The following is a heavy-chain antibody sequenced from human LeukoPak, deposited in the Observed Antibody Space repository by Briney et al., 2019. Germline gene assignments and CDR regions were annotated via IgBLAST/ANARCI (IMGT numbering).Heavy chain of an antibody. CDR3: ARDLFTLYGGNSGFHFDY. J-gene: IGHJ4*02. CDR2: INPNSGVT. D-gene: IGHD4-23*01. CDR1: GYTFTCYY. Sequence: GASVKVSCKASGYTFTCYYMHWVRQAPGQGLEWMGWINPNSGVTNYAQKFQGRVTMTRDTSISTAYMELSSLRSDDTAVYYCARDLFTLYGGNSGFHFDYWGQGALVTVPS. V-gene: IGHV1-2*02.